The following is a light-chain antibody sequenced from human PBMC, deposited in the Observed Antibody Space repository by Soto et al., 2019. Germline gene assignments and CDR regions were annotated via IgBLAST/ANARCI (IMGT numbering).Light chain of an antibody. V-gene: IGKV3-11*01. CDR2: DAS. J-gene: IGKJ5*01. Sequence: EIVLTQSPATLSLSPGERATLSCRASQSVSNSLAWFQQKPGQAPRLLIYDASNRATGIPAMFSGSGSGTDFTLTISSLEPEDFAVYYCKQRSDWITFGQGTRLDIK. CDR3: KQRSDWIT. CDR1: QSVSNS.